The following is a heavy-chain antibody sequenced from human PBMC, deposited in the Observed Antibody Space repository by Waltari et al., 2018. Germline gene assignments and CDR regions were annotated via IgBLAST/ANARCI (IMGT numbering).Heavy chain of an antibody. D-gene: IGHD5-12*01. J-gene: IGHJ4*02. V-gene: IGHV4-39*07. Sequence: QLQLQESGPGLVKPSETLSLTCTVSRSSIRNNNYYWGWVRQPPGKGLEWIGSFYKSGTTYYNPSLKSRVTISVDTSSNQFSLKLNSVTAADTAVYYCVRGYPDIVATISDYWGQGTLVIVSS. CDR2: FYKSGTT. CDR1: RSSIRNNNYY. CDR3: VRGYPDIVATISDY.